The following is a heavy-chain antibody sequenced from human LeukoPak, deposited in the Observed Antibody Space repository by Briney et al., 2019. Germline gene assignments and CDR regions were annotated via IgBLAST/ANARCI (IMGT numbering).Heavy chain of an antibody. Sequence: PGGSLRLSCAASGFTFSSYSMNWVRQAPGKGLEWVSSISSSSSYIYYADSVKGRFTISRDISKNTLYLQMNSLRADDTAVYYCATSVDTAMVSDYWGQGTLVTVSS. CDR1: GFTFSSYS. D-gene: IGHD5-18*01. CDR3: ATSVDTAMVSDY. CDR2: ISSSSSYI. V-gene: IGHV3-21*04. J-gene: IGHJ4*02.